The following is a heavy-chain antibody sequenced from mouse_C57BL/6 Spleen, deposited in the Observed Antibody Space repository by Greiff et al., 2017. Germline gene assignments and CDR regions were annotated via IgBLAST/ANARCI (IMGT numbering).Heavy chain of an antibody. D-gene: IGHD2-2*01. J-gene: IGHJ3*01. V-gene: IGHV1-53*01. Sequence: QVQLQQPGTELVKPGASVKLSCKASGYTFTSYWMHWVKQRPGQGLEWIGNINPSNGGTTYNEKFKGKAKLTVDKSSSTAYMQLSSLTSEDSAVYYCARDGYGRGGFAYWGQGTLVTVSA. CDR2: INPSNGGT. CDR1: GYTFTSYW. CDR3: ARDGYGRGGFAY.